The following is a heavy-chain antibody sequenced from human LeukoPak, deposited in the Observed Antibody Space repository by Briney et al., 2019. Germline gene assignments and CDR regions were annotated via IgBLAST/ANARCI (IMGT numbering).Heavy chain of an antibody. CDR3: AKVNWGIRYFDWLGKGLVDY. CDR2: IRYDGSNK. V-gene: IGHV3-30*02. J-gene: IGHJ4*02. CDR1: GFTFSSYG. Sequence: GGSLRLSCAASGFTFSSYGMHWVRQAPGKGLEWVAFIRYDGSNKYYADSVKGRFTISRDNSKNTLYLQMNSLRAEDTAVYYCAKVNWGIRYFDWLGKGLVDYWGQGTLVTVSS. D-gene: IGHD3-9*01.